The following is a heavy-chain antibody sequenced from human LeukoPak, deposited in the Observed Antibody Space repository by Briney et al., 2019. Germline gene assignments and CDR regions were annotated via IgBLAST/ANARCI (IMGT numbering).Heavy chain of an antibody. Sequence: PSETLSLTCAVYGGPFSGYYGSWMRQPPGKGLEGIGEINHSGSTNYNPSLKSRVTISVDTSKNQFSLKLSSVTAAHTAVYYCACRHRYNYAWFDLWGQGTLVTVSS. D-gene: IGHD5-24*01. V-gene: IGHV4-34*01. CDR2: INHSGST. CDR3: ACRHRYNYAWFDL. CDR1: GGPFSGYY. J-gene: IGHJ5*02.